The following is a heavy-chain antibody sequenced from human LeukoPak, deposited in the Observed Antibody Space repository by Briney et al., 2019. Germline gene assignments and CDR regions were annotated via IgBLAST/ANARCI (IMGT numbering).Heavy chain of an antibody. CDR2: ILNDGSAT. D-gene: IGHD4/OR15-4a*01. CDR3: AREADGAHNWYLDL. V-gene: IGHV3-74*01. CDR1: GFTFSDYW. Sequence: GGSLRPSCAASGFTFSDYWMHWVRQVPGKGLVWVARILNDGSATTYADFVKGRFTISRDNAKNTLYLQMNSLRVEDTAVYYCAREADGAHNWYLDLWGRGTLVPVSS. J-gene: IGHJ2*01.